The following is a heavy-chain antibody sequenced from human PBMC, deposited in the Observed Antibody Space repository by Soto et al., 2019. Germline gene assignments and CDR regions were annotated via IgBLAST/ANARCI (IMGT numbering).Heavy chain of an antibody. CDR3: ARVAGHKNARYDT. CDR2: INPGSGVT. D-gene: IGHD2-2*01. Sequence: ASVKVSCKASGYSFTKYHMHWVRQAPGQGLEWMGWINPGSGVTNQAQKFQGRVTMTRDTSITTTYMELNSLTSDDTAVYYCARVAGHKNARYDTWGQGALVTVSS. J-gene: IGHJ4*02. V-gene: IGHV1-2*02. CDR1: GYSFTKYH.